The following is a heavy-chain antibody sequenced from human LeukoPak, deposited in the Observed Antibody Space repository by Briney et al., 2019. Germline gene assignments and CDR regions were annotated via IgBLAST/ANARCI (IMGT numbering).Heavy chain of an antibody. D-gene: IGHD4-17*01. CDR1: GGSISSSSYY. CDR2: IYYSGST. J-gene: IGHJ6*03. Sequence: PSETLSLTCTVSGGSISSSSYYWGWIRQPPGKGLEWIGSIYYSGSTYYNPSLKSRVTISVDTSKNQFSLKLSSVTAADTAVYYCARDVETVTTLGYYYYMDVWGKGTTVTVSS. V-gene: IGHV4-39*07. CDR3: ARDVETVTTLGYYYYMDV.